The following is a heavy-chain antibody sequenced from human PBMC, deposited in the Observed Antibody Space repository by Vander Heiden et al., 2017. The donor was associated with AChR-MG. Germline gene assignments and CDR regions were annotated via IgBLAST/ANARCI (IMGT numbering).Heavy chain of an antibody. D-gene: IGHD3-10*01. V-gene: IGHV3-74*01. Sequence: EVQLVESGGGGVQPGGALRLTCAASGFTFSSYGMHWVRQAPGKGLVWVSRISSDGSSTSYADSVKGRFTISRDNAKNTLYLQMNSLRAEDTAVYYCARDLQGTVLLWSGEGDYWGQGTLVTVSS. CDR3: ARDLQGTVLLWSGEGDY. CDR2: ISSDGSST. J-gene: IGHJ4*02. CDR1: GFTFSSYG.